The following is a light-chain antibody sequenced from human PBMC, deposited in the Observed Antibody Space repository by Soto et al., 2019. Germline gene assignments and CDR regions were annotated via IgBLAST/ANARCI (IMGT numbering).Light chain of an antibody. CDR3: HQYGSSPYT. J-gene: IGKJ2*01. CDR1: QSVYRDY. V-gene: IGKV3-20*01. CDR2: SAS. Sequence: EIVLTQSPGTLPLSPGERATLSCRASQSVYRDYLAWYQQRPGQAHRLLIYSASSRAIGIPAKFSGSGSGTDFTLTISRLEPDDFAVYYCHQYGSSPYTFGQGTRLEIK.